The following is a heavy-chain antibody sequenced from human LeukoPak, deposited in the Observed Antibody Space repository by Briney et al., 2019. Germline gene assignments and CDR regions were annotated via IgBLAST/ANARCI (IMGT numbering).Heavy chain of an antibody. V-gene: IGHV4-34*01. CDR2: VSHSGGT. J-gene: IGHJ4*02. Sequence: SETLSLTCAVYGGSLVGHYGSWIRQPPGKGLEWIGEVSHSGGTNYNPSFKSRVTMSPDTSKNQFSLKLSSVTAADTAVYYCARQKILDDNYDSSGYYVDQWGQGSLVTVSS. CDR1: GGSLVGHY. D-gene: IGHD3-22*01. CDR3: ARQKILDDNYDSSGYYVDQ.